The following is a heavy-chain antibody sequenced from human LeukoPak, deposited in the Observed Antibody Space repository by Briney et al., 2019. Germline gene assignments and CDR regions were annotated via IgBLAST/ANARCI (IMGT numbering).Heavy chain of an antibody. D-gene: IGHD1-26*01. Sequence: GGSLRLSCSASGFTLSNFWIHWVRQVPGKGLVWVSRINTDGSSTNYADSVKGRFAVFRDNAKNTLYLQMNSLRVEDTALYYCARVIGWDEPFDLWGQGTMVTVSS. CDR3: ARVIGWDEPFDL. CDR2: INTDGSST. J-gene: IGHJ3*01. V-gene: IGHV3-74*01. CDR1: GFTLSNFW.